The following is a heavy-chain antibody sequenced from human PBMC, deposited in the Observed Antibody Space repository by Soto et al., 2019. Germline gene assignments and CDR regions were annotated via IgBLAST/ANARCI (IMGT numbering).Heavy chain of an antibody. Sequence: SETLSLTCTVSGGSISISSYYGGCMRQPPGEGLEWIGSIYYSGSTYYNPSLKSRVTISVDTSKNQFSLKLSSVTAADTAVYYCARHRLSNYDILTGSLDYWGQGILVTVSS. CDR2: IYYSGST. V-gene: IGHV4-39*01. J-gene: IGHJ4*02. CDR1: GGSISISSYY. D-gene: IGHD3-9*01. CDR3: ARHRLSNYDILTGSLDY.